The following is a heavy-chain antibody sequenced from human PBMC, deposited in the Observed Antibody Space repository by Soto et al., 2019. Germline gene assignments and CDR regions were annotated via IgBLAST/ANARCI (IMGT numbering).Heavy chain of an antibody. Sequence: ASVKVSCKASGGTFSSYTISWVRQAPGQGLEWMGRIIPILGIANYAQKFQGRVTITADKSTSTAYMELSSLRSEDTAVYYCAREEYWEAVAGTEGIDYWGQGTLVTVSS. CDR1: GGTFSSYT. D-gene: IGHD6-19*01. V-gene: IGHV1-69*04. J-gene: IGHJ4*02. CDR2: IIPILGIA. CDR3: AREEYWEAVAGTEGIDY.